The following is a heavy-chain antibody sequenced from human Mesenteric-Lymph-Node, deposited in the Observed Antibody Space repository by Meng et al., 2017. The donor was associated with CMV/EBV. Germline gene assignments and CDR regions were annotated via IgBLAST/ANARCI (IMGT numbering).Heavy chain of an antibody. V-gene: IGHV3-53*01. CDR3: TTDLVAGYCSSMRCRGMDV. J-gene: IGHJ6*02. CDR1: GFTVSSNY. D-gene: IGHD2-2*01. Sequence: GESLKISCAASGFTVSSNYMSWVRQAPGKGLEWVSVIYSGGSTYYADSVKGRFTISRDNSKNTLHLQMNSLRAEDTAVYYCTTDLVAGYCSSMRCRGMDVWGQGTTVTVSS. CDR2: IYSGGST.